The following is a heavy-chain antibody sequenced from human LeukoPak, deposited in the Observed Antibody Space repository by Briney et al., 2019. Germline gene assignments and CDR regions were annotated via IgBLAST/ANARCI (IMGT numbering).Heavy chain of an antibody. Sequence: SGGSLRLSCAASGLTFSSCAMSWVRQAPGKGLEWVSGMSGSGDTTYYADSVKGRFAISRDNSKNTLYLQMNSLRVEDTAVYYCARKPRNGGNPYFDYWGQGTLVTVSS. D-gene: IGHD4-23*01. V-gene: IGHV3-23*01. J-gene: IGHJ4*02. CDR3: ARKPRNGGNPYFDY. CDR2: MSGSGDTT. CDR1: GLTFSSCA.